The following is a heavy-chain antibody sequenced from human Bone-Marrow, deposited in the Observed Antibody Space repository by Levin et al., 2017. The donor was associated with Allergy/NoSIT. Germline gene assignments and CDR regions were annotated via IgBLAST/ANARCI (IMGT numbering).Heavy chain of an antibody. V-gene: IGHV3-30*01. J-gene: IGHJ3*02. Sequence: PGGSLRLSCAASGFTFSSHVMHWVRQAPGKGLEWVAVIFYDGTNKYYADSVKGRFTISRDNSKNTLYLQLNSLRAEDTALFYCARGNRDRNDAFDIWGQGTLVTVSS. CDR2: IFYDGTNK. D-gene: IGHD1-14*01. CDR3: ARGNRDRNDAFDI. CDR1: GFTFSSHV.